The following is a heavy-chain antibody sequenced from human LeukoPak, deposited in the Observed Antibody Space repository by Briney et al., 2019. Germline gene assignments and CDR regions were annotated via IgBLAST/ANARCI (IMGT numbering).Heavy chain of an antibody. CDR3: ARVPTYGDLGHADY. J-gene: IGHJ4*02. CDR1: GYTFTGYY. Sequence: GASVKVSCKASGYTFTGYYMHWVRQAPGQGLEWMGWINPNSGGTNYAQKFQGRVTMTRDTSISTAYTELSRLRSDDTAVYYCARVPTYGDLGHADYWGQGTLVTVSS. CDR2: INPNSGGT. D-gene: IGHD4-17*01. V-gene: IGHV1-2*02.